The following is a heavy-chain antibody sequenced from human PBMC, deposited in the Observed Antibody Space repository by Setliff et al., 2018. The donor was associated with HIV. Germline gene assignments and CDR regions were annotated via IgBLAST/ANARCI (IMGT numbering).Heavy chain of an antibody. D-gene: IGHD2-15*01. Sequence: HPGGSLRLSCATSGFTFSYYGMHWVRQAPGKGLEWLANINQDGSEQNSADSLKGRFSVSKDNAKNSLSLQMNSLRAEDTAVYYCARGGAIGVSVGATWGQGTLVTVSS. V-gene: IGHV3-7*01. CDR1: GFTFSYYG. J-gene: IGHJ5*02. CDR3: ARGGAIGVSVGAT. CDR2: INQDGSEQ.